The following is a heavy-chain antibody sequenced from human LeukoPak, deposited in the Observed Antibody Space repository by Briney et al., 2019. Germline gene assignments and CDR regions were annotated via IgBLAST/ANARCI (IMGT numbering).Heavy chain of an antibody. D-gene: IGHD1-26*01. CDR3: AKDPGREGYYFDY. Sequence: GGSLRLSCAASGFTFSSYGMHWVRQAPGKGLEWVAVISYDGSNKYYADSVKGRFTISRDNSKNTLYLQMNSLRAEDTAVYYCAKDPGREGYYFDYWGQGTLVTVSS. J-gene: IGHJ4*02. CDR1: GFTFSSYG. V-gene: IGHV3-30*18. CDR2: ISYDGSNK.